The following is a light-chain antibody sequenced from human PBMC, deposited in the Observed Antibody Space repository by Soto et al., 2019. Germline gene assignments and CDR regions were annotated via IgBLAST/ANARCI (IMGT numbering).Light chain of an antibody. J-gene: IGLJ1*01. CDR2: EVN. V-gene: IGLV2-8*01. CDR1: TSDVGGYNY. Sequence: QSVLTQPPSASGSPGQSFTISCTGTTSDVGGYNYVSWYQQHPGKAPKLVIFEVNKRPSGVPHRFSGSTSGNTASLTVSGLQTEDEADYYCNSYAGSNSFVFGTGTKVTVL. CDR3: NSYAGSNSFV.